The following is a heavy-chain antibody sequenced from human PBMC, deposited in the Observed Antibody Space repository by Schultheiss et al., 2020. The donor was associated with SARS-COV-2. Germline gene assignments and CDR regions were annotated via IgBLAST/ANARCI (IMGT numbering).Heavy chain of an antibody. J-gene: IGHJ1*01. V-gene: IGHV3-30*03. D-gene: IGHD3-22*01. Sequence: GGSLRLSCAASGFTFSSYGMHWVRQAPGKRLEWVAVLSDDGSDKRYADSVKGRFTISRDNSKNTMYLQMNSLSTEDTAVYYCATRASYYDNSASAEYFHHWGQGTLVTVSS. CDR3: ATRASYYDNSASAEYFHH. CDR2: LSDDGSDK. CDR1: GFTFSSYG.